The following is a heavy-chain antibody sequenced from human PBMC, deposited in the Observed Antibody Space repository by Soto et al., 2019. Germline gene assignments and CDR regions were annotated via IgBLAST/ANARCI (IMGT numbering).Heavy chain of an antibody. J-gene: IGHJ3*02. CDR2: IIPIFGTA. V-gene: IGHV1-69*06. CDR1: GGTFSSYA. CDR3: ARDGCAAGSHDACDI. Sequence: QVQLVQSGAEVKKPGSSVKVSCKASGGTFSSYAISWVRQAPGQGLEWMGGIIPIFGTANYAQKFQGRVTITANKYTTTAHVELSGLRAEDTAVYYCARDGCAAGSHDACDIWGRGTMVTVSS. D-gene: IGHD2-15*01.